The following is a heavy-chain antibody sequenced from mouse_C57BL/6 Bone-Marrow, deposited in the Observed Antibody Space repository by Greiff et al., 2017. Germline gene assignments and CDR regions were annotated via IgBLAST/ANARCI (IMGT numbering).Heavy chain of an antibody. V-gene: IGHV1-59*01. CDR1: GYTFTSYW. J-gene: IGHJ3*01. CDR2: IDPSDSYT. D-gene: IGHD1-1*01. CDR3: ARAGVDYGSSLAWFAY. Sequence: QVQLQQPGAELVRPGTSVKLSCKASGYTFTSYWMHWVKQRPGQGLEWIGVIDPSDSYTNYNQKFKGKATLTVDTSSSTAYMQLSSLTSEDSAVYYCARAGVDYGSSLAWFAYWGQGTLVTVSA.